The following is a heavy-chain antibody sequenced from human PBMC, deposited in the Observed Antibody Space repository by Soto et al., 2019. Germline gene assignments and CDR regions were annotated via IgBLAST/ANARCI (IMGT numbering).Heavy chain of an antibody. CDR3: ARDGRYCSGGSCYGGIDY. CDR1: GGSISSGGYY. Sequence: QVQLQESGPGLVKPSQTLSLTCTVSGGSISSGGYYWSWIRQHPGKGLEWIGYIYYSGSTYYNPSLKSRVTISVDTSKNQFSLKLSSVTAADTAVYYCARDGRYCSGGSCYGGIDYWGQGTLVTVSS. D-gene: IGHD2-15*01. J-gene: IGHJ4*02. V-gene: IGHV4-31*03. CDR2: IYYSGST.